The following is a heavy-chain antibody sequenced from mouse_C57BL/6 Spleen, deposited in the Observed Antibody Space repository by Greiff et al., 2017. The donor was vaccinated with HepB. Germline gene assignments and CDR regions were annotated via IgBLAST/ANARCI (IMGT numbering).Heavy chain of an antibody. CDR1: GFSLTSYG. CDR2: IWSGGST. J-gene: IGHJ4*01. Sequence: VQLVESGPGLVQPSQSLSITCTVSGFSLTSYGVHWVRQPPGKGLEWLGVIWSGGSTDYNAAFISRLSTSKDNSKSQVFFKMSSLQADDTAIYYCATPYYDCGYHDAKDYWGQGTSVTVSS. D-gene: IGHD1-1*01. V-gene: IGHV2-4*01. CDR3: ATPYYDCGYHDAKDY.